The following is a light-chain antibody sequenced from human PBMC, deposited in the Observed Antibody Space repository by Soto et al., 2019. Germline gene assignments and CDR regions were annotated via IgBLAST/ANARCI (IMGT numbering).Light chain of an antibody. J-gene: IGLJ1*01. CDR2: EVS. V-gene: IGLV2-14*01. CDR1: SSDVGGYDY. CDR3: SSYSISIAYL. Sequence: QSALTQPASVSGSPGQSITISCTGTSSDVGGYDYVSWYQLHPGKAPKLMVFEVSNRPSGVSYRFSGSKSGNTASLTISGLQAEDEADYFCSSYSISIAYLFGTGTKLTVL.